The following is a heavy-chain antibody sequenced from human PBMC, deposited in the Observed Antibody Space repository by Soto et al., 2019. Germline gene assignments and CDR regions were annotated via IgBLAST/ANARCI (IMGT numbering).Heavy chain of an antibody. CDR1: GGSISSYY. J-gene: IGHJ4*02. CDR3: ARMNYYDTSGYPFDY. CDR2: IYFRGTT. Sequence: QVQLQESGPGLVKPSETLSLTCTVSGGSISSYYWSWIRQPPGKGLEWIGYIYFRGTTNYNPSLNSRVTMSADTSKNQFSLKLNSVTAADTAVYYCARMNYYDTSGYPFDYWGQGMMVTVSS. V-gene: IGHV4-59*01. D-gene: IGHD3-22*01.